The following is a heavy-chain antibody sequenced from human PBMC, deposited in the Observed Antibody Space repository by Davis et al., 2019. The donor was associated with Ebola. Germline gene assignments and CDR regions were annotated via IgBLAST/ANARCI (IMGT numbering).Heavy chain of an antibody. Sequence: MPSETLSLTCSVSGFSISGGYYWSWIRQPPGKGLEWIGYIYYSGSTNYNPSLKSRVTISVDTSKNQFSLKLSSVTAADTAVYYCARVGPAALDYWGQGTLVTVSS. J-gene: IGHJ4*02. CDR3: ARVGPAALDY. CDR2: IYYSGST. D-gene: IGHD2-2*01. CDR1: GFSISGGYY. V-gene: IGHV4-61*08.